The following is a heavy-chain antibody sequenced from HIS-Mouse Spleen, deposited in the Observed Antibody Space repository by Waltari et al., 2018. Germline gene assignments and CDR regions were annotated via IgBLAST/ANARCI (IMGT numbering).Heavy chain of an antibody. D-gene: IGHD6-13*01. Sequence: QLQLQDAGPGLVKPSATLSLTCTVSGRPIRTRSYHWGWIRQPPGKGLEWIGSIYYSGSTYYNPSLKRRVTISVDTSKNQFSLKLSSVTAADTAVYYCAREIPYSSSWYDWYFDLWGRGTLVTVSS. CDR3: AREIPYSSSWYDWYFDL. CDR1: GRPIRTRSYH. V-gene: IGHV4-39*07. J-gene: IGHJ2*01. CDR2: IYYSGST.